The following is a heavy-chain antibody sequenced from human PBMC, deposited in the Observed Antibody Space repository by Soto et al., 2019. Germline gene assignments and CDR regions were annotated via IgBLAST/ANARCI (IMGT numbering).Heavy chain of an antibody. D-gene: IGHD6-19*01. CDR2: ISAYNGNT. CDR1: GYIFTSYD. V-gene: IGHV1-18*01. Sequence: ASVKVSCKASGYIFTSYDVNWVRQAPGQGLEWMGWISAYNGNTNYAQKLQGRVTMTTDTSTSTAYMELRSLRSDDTAVYYCARDSIAVAGVEWFDPWGQGTLVTVSS. J-gene: IGHJ5*02. CDR3: ARDSIAVAGVEWFDP.